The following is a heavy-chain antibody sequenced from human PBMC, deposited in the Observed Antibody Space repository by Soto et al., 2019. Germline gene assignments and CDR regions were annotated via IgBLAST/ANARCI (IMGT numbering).Heavy chain of an antibody. V-gene: IGHV3-7*01. CDR2: IKEDGSEK. CDR1: GFTFSSHL. Sequence: SGGSLRLSCAASGFTFSSHLMNWVRQAPGKGLEWVATIKEDGSEKYYVDSVKGRFTISRDNAKNSLNLQMNSLRAEDTAVYYCASLYDFWSGYFDYWGQGTLVTVSS. CDR3: ASLYDFWSGYFDY. J-gene: IGHJ4*02. D-gene: IGHD3-3*01.